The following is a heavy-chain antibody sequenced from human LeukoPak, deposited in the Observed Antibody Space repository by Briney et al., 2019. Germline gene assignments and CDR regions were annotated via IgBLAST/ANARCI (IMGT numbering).Heavy chain of an antibody. CDR2: IQYDGTNK. J-gene: IGHJ4*02. CDR3: AKERVDWRYFDY. D-gene: IGHD3-9*01. CDR1: GFTFTNYG. Sequence: GGSLRLSCAASGFTFTNYGMHWVRQAPGKGLEWVTFIQYDGTNKYYANSVRGRFTISRDNSKNTLYLQMNSLRAEDTAVYYCAKERVDWRYFDYWGQGTLVTVSS. V-gene: IGHV3-30*02.